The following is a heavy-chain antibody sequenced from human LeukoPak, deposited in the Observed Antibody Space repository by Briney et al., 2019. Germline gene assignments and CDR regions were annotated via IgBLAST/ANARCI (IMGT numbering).Heavy chain of an antibody. J-gene: IGHJ4*02. CDR3: ARNGYYGSGDSPY. D-gene: IGHD3-10*01. CDR2: INHSGST. Sequence: GSLRLSCAASGFTFSSYSMNWVRQPPGKGLEWIGEINHSGSTNYNPSLKSRVTISVDTSKNQFSLKLSSVTAADTAVYYCARNGYYGSGDSPYWSQGTLVTVSS. V-gene: IGHV4-34*01. CDR1: GFTFSSYS.